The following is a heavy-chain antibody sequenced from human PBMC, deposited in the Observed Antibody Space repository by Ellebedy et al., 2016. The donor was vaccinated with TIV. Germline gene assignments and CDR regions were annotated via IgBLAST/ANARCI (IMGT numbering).Heavy chain of an antibody. CDR2: IWYDGSNK. CDR3: ASGFDY. Sequence: GESLKISXEASGFTFSSYGVHWVRQAPGKGLEWVAVIWYDGSNKYYADSVKGRFTISRDNSKNTLYLQMNSLRAEDTAVYYCASGFDYWGQGTLVTVSS. J-gene: IGHJ4*02. V-gene: IGHV3-33*01. CDR1: GFTFSSYG.